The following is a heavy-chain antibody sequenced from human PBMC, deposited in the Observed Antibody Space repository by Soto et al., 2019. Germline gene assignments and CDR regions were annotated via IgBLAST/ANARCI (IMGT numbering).Heavy chain of an antibody. CDR2: INHRGSL. CDR1: GGSMTTGDQY. CDR3: ARELPQRQGRNMDV. D-gene: IGHD1-1*01. J-gene: IGHJ6*02. V-gene: IGHV4-31*03. Sequence: SETLSLTCTVTGGSMTTGDQYWTWIRHHPGEGLEWFGYINHRGSLYYNPSLESRVSMSVDTSKNQFSLNLSSVTAADTAVYYCARELPQRQGRNMDVWGQGTTVTVSS.